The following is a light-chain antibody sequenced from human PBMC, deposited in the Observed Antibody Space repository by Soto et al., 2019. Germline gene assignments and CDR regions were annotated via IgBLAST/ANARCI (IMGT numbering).Light chain of an antibody. CDR2: GDN. V-gene: IGLV1-40*01. CDR3: QSYDISLHNYV. CDR1: PSNIGAPYD. J-gene: IGLJ1*01. Sequence: QAVLTPPPPMSGGPRQRGSISCNWSPSNIGAPYDVHWYQHLPGAAPKLLIYGDNNRPSGVPDRFSGSKSGTSASLAITSLQAEDEADYYCQSYDISLHNYVFGTGTKVTVL.